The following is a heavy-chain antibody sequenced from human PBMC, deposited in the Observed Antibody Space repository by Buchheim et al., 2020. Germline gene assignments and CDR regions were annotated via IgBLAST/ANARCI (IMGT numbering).Heavy chain of an antibody. CDR1: GFTFSSYG. CDR2: ISYDGSNK. V-gene: IGHV3-30*18. J-gene: IGHJ4*02. CDR3: AKGDYYDSSSYLDY. Sequence: QVQLVESGGGVVQPGRSLRLSCAASGFTFSSYGMHWVRQAPGKGLEWVAVISYDGSNKYYADSVKGRFTISRDNSKNTLYLQMNSLRAEDTAVYYCAKGDYYDSSSYLDYWGQGTL. D-gene: IGHD3-22*01.